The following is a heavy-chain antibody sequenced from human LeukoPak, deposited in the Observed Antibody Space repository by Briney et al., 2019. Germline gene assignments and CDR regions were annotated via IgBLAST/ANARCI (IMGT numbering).Heavy chain of an antibody. J-gene: IGHJ5*02. V-gene: IGHV3-7*03. CDR2: IKQDGSEK. CDR3: ARDRGYYESSAYSHGFDP. Sequence: GGSLRLSCAASGFTFTSYAMNWVRQAPGKGLEWVANIKQDGSEKYYVDSVKGRFTISRDNGKKSLYLQMNSLRAEDTAVYYCARDRGYYESSAYSHGFDPWGQGTLVTVSS. CDR1: GFTFTSYA. D-gene: IGHD3-22*01.